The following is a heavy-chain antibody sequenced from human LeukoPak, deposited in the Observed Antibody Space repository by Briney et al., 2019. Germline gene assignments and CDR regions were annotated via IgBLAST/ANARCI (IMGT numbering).Heavy chain of an antibody. CDR2: INHSGST. CDR3: AGGRSTVTTEYYFDY. CDR1: GGSFSGYY. D-gene: IGHD4-17*01. J-gene: IGHJ4*02. Sequence: SETLSLTCAVYGGSFSGYYWSWIRQPPGKGLEWIGEINHSGSTNYNPPLKSRVTISVDTSKNQFSLKLSSVTAADTAVYYCAGGRSTVTTEYYFDYWGQGTLVTVSS. V-gene: IGHV4-34*01.